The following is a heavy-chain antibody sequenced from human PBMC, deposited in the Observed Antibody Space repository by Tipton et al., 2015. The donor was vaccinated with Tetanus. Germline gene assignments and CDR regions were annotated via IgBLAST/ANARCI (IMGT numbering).Heavy chain of an antibody. CDR3: ARDRGDYIYYGMDV. CDR1: GYTFTGYY. Sequence: QLVQSGAEVKKPGASVKVSCKASGYTFTGYYMYWVRQAPGQGLEWMGWIDPNSGGTVYAQKFQGRVPMTRDTSIGTAYMGLRSLRSDDTAVYYCARDRGDYIYYGMDVWGPGATVTVS. V-gene: IGHV1-2*02. CDR2: IDPNSGGT. J-gene: IGHJ6*02. D-gene: IGHD3-22*01.